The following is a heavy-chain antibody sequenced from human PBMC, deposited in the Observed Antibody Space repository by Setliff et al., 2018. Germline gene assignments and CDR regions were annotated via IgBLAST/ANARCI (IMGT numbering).Heavy chain of an antibody. D-gene: IGHD6-19*01. J-gene: IGHJ5*02. CDR2: INPNSGGT. Sequence: ASVKVSCNASGYTFTGYYMHWVRQAPGQGLEWMGRINPNSGGTNYAQKFQGRVTMTRDTSISTAYMELSRLRSDDTAVYYCAREEVGRYSSGWYISSDNWFDPWGQGTLVTVSS. CDR3: AREEVGRYSSGWYISSDNWFDP. CDR1: GYTFTGYY. V-gene: IGHV1-2*06.